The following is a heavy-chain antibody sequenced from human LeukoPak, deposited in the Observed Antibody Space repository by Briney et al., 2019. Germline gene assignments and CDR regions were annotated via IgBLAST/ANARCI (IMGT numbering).Heavy chain of an antibody. CDR1: GYTFTGYY. Sequence: VASVKVSCKASGYTFTGYYMHWVRQAPGQGLEWMGWINPNSGGTNYAQKFQGRVTMTEDTSIETAYMELSSLRSEDTAVYYCATTTIFGEAPLDYWGQGTLVTVSS. J-gene: IGHJ4*02. CDR3: ATTTIFGEAPLDY. CDR2: INPNSGGT. V-gene: IGHV1-2*02. D-gene: IGHD3-3*01.